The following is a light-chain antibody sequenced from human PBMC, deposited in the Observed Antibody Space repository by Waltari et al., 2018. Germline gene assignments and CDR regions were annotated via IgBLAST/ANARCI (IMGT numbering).Light chain of an antibody. CDR2: STS. J-gene: IGLJ2*01. CDR1: TGAVTSIYY. CDR3: LLYYGGDVV. V-gene: IGLV7-43*01. Sequence: QTVVTQEPSLTVSPGGTVTLTCASSTGAVTSIYYQNWLQQKPGQAPRSLIYSTSKKHSCTPARFSGSLLGATAAVTLSGVQPEDEAEYYCLLYYGGDVVFGGGTKLTVL.